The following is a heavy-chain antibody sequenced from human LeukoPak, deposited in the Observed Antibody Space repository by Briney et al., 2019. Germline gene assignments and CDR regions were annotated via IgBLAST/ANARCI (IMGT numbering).Heavy chain of an antibody. V-gene: IGHV1-18*01. CDR3: ARRCSSSSCRSYGMDV. D-gene: IGHD2-2*01. CDR2: TRAFNGNT. Sequence: APVKVSYKPFGYTLTSYGIIWVRQAPGQGREWLGWTRAFNGNTNYAREVQGRVTMTTDTSTNTAYMDLRSLTSDAAAIYYCARRCSSSSCRSYGMDVWGQGTTVTVSS. J-gene: IGHJ6*02. CDR1: GYTLTSYG.